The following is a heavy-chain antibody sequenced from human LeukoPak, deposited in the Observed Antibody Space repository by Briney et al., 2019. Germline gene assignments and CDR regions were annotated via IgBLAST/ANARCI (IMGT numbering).Heavy chain of an antibody. J-gene: IGHJ5*02. CDR3: ASLNPIFGAPQGPWFDP. CDR1: GGALSSSNYY. V-gene: IGHV4-39*01. D-gene: IGHD3-3*01. Sequence: SETLSLTCTVSGGALSSSNYYWGWIRQPPGKGLEWIGSIYYSGTTYYNPSLKSRVTISVDTSKNQFSLNLNSVTAADTAVYYCASLNPIFGAPQGPWFDPWGQGTLVTVSS. CDR2: IYYSGTT.